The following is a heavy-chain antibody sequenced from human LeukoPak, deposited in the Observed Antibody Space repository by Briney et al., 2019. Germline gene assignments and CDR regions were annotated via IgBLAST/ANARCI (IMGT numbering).Heavy chain of an antibody. Sequence: KPSETLSLTCTVSGGSISSSNYYWGWIRQPPGKGLGWIGEINHSGSTNYNPSLKSRVTISVDTSKNQFSLKLSSVTAADTAVYYCARADYGDSPSFYYYYYMDVWGKGTTVTVSS. CDR3: ARADYGDSPSFYYYYYMDV. CDR2: INHSGST. J-gene: IGHJ6*03. D-gene: IGHD4-17*01. V-gene: IGHV4-39*07. CDR1: GGSISSSNYY.